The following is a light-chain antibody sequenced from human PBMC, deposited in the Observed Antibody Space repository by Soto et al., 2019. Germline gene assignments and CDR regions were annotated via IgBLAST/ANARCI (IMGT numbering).Light chain of an antibody. J-gene: IGKJ3*01. V-gene: IGKV3-20*01. CDR1: QTVDGNS. Sequence: ENVLTQSPGRVSLSPGERATLSCRASQTVDGNSLAWYQQKPGQAPRLLMFDAFNRATGIPDRSSGSGSGTDFILTISRLEPDDFALYYCQQYGSSPFTFGPGTKVDIK. CDR2: DAF. CDR3: QQYGSSPFT.